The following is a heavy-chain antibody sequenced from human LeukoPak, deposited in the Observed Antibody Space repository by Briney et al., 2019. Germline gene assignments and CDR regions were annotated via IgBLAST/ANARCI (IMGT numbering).Heavy chain of an antibody. V-gene: IGHV3-21*01. CDR2: ISSSSSYI. Sequence: GGSLRLSCAASGFTFSSYSMNWVRQAPGKGLEWVSSISSSSSYIYYADSVKGRFTVSRDNAKNSLYLQMNSLRAEDTAVYYCARDRDVDTAGYYYGMDVWGQGTLVTVSS. J-gene: IGHJ6*02. D-gene: IGHD5-18*01. CDR1: GFTFSSYS. CDR3: ARDRDVDTAGYYYGMDV.